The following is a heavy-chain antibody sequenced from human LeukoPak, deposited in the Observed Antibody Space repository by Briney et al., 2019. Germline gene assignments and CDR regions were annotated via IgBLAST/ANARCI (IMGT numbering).Heavy chain of an antibody. CDR3: ARDESYAVY. CDR2: ISYDGSDK. CDR1: GFTFSNYA. V-gene: IGHV3-30-3*01. J-gene: IGHJ4*02. D-gene: IGHD3-10*01. Sequence: LSGGSLRLSCAASGFTFSNYAMHWVRQAPGKGLEWVAVISYDGSDKYYADSVKGRFTISRDNSKNTLYLQMNSLRPEDTAVYYCARDESYAVYWGQGTLVTVSS.